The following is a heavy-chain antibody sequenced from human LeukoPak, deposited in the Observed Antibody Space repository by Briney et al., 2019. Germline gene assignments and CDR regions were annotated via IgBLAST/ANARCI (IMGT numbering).Heavy chain of an antibody. Sequence: SETLSLTCAVYGGSFSGYYWSWIRQPPGKGLEWIGEINHSGSTNYNPSLKSRVTISVDTSKNQFSLKLSSVTAAGTAVYYCARVVRYFDWLLASYYYYYMDVWGKGTTVTVSS. J-gene: IGHJ6*03. D-gene: IGHD3-9*01. CDR1: GGSFSGYY. CDR3: ARVVRYFDWLLASYYYYYMDV. V-gene: IGHV4-34*01. CDR2: INHSGST.